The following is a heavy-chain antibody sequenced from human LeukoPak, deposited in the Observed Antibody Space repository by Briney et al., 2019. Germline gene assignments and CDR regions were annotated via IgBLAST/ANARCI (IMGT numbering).Heavy chain of an antibody. V-gene: IGHV3-23*01. CDR1: GFTFSSYA. J-gene: IGHJ5*02. CDR3: AKGYGTTGTASSNWFDP. CDR2: ITGSGGST. D-gene: IGHD1-1*01. Sequence: GGSLRLSCAASGFTFSSYAMSWVRQAPGKGLEWVSAITGSGGSTYYADSVKGRFTISRDNSKNTLYLQMNSLRVEDTAVYYCAKGYGTTGTASSNWFDPWGQGTLVTVSS.